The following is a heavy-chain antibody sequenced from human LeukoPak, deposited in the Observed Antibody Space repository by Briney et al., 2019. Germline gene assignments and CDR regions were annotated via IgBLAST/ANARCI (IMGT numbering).Heavy chain of an antibody. Sequence: GGSLRLSCAASGFTFSSYWMNWVRQAPGKGLEWVANIKPDGGETYYVDSVKGRFTISRDNAKSSLYLQMNSLRAEDTAVYYCARDGSGRTRGVDWGQGTLVTVSS. CDR1: GFTFSSYW. D-gene: IGHD3-10*01. CDR2: IKPDGGET. CDR3: ARDGSGRTRGVD. V-gene: IGHV3-7*01. J-gene: IGHJ4*02.